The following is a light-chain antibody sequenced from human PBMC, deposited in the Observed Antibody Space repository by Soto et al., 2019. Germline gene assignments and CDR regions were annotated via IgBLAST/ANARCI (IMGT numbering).Light chain of an antibody. J-gene: IGKJ4*01. Sequence: EIVLTQSPGTLSLSPGEGDTLSCRAGQSVSSNSLAWYQQKPGQAPRLLIYGASTRATGIPDRFSGSGSGTDFTLTINRLEPEDFAVYYCQQYGSSPLTFGGGTKVEIK. CDR1: QSVSSNS. CDR3: QQYGSSPLT. V-gene: IGKV3-20*01. CDR2: GAS.